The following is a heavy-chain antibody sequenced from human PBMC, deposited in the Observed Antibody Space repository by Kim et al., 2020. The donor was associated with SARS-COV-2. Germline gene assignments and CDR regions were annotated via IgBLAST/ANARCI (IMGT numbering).Heavy chain of an antibody. Sequence: ASVKVSCKASGYTFTSYAMNWVRQAPGQGLEWMGWINTNTGNPTYAQGFTGRFVFSLDTSVSTAYLQISSLKAEDTAVYYCARDPPGGYGYIYYYYYYGMDVWGQGTTVTVSS. J-gene: IGHJ6*02. CDR3: ARDPPGGYGYIYYYYYYGMDV. V-gene: IGHV7-4-1*02. CDR1: GYTFTSYA. D-gene: IGHD5-18*01. CDR2: INTNTGNP.